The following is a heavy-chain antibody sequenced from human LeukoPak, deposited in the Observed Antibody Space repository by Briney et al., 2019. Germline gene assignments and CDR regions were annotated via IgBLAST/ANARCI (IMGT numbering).Heavy chain of an antibody. J-gene: IGHJ4*02. D-gene: IGHD3-10*01. CDR2: IYYSGST. Sequence: SETLSLTCTVSGGSISSYYWSWIRQPPGKGLEWIGYIYYSGSTNYNPSLKSRVIISVDTSKNQFSLKLSSVTAADTAVYYCARPQGYGGEITMPPGGYSIFDYWGQGTLVTVSS. CDR3: ARPQGYGGEITMPPGGYSIFDY. V-gene: IGHV4-59*01. CDR1: GGSISSYY.